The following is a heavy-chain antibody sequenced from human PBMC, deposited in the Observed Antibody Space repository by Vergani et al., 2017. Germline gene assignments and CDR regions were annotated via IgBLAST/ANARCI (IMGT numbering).Heavy chain of an antibody. V-gene: IGHV3-21*01. CDR2: ISSSSSYI. D-gene: IGHD3-16*02. J-gene: IGHJ4*02. Sequence: EVQLVESGGGLVKPGGSLRLSCAASGFTFSSYSMNWVRQAPGKGLGWVSSISSSSSYIYYADSVKGRFSISRDNAKNSLYLQMNSLRAEDTAVYYCARGQDSYDYVWGSYRNLFDYWGQGTLVTVSS. CDR3: ARGQDSYDYVWGSYRNLFDY. CDR1: GFTFSSYS.